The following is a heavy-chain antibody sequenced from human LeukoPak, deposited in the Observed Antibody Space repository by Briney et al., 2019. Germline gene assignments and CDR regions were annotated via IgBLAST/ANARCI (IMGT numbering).Heavy chain of an antibody. CDR3: ARGDGYNSAYSFDI. J-gene: IGHJ3*02. D-gene: IGHD5-24*01. CDR1: GYTFTSYA. V-gene: IGHV1-2*02. Sequence: ASVKVSCKASGYTFTSYAMHWVRQAPGQGLEWMGWINPNSGGTNYAQKFQGRVTMTRDTSISTAYMELSRLRSDDTAVYYCARGDGYNSAYSFDIWGQGTMVTVSS. CDR2: INPNSGGT.